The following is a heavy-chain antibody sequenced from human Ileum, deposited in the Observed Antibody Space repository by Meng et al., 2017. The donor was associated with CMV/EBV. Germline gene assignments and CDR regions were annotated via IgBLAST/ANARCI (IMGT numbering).Heavy chain of an antibody. V-gene: IGHV5-51*01. CDR3: ARREPYYYDSSGSHAFDI. J-gene: IGHJ3*02. D-gene: IGHD3-22*01. Sequence: GESLKISCKGSGYSFTSYWIGWVRQMPGKGLEWMGIIYPGDSDTRYSPSFQGQVTISADKSISTAYLQWSSLKASDTAMYYCARREPYYYDSSGSHAFDIWGHGTMVTVSS. CDR2: IYPGDSDT. CDR1: GYSFTSYW.